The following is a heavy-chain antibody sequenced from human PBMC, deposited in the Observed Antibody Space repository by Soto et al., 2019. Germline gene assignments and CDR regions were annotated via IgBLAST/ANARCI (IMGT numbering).Heavy chain of an antibody. D-gene: IGHD3-10*01. CDR1: GFTFSIYA. Sequence: GGSLRLSCAASGFTFSIYAMSWVRQAPGRGLEWVSAISGSGGSTYYADSVKGRFTISRDNSKNTLYLQMNSLRAEDTAVYYCSRGGPGSYPKGPYYYYGMDVCGQGTTVTVSS. CDR3: SRGGPGSYPKGPYYYYGMDV. J-gene: IGHJ6*02. CDR2: ISGSGGST. V-gene: IGHV3-23*01.